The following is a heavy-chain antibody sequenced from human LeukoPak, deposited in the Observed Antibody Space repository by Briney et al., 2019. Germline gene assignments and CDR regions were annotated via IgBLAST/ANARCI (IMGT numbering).Heavy chain of an antibody. CDR1: GYSFPSYG. Sequence: ASVKVSCKASGYSFPSYGISWVRQAPGQGPEWMGWISPYNDNTNYAQKLQGRATLTTDTSTSTAYMELRSLRSDDTAVYYCARHFYGSGTYYHFDYWGQGTLVTVSS. D-gene: IGHD3-10*01. V-gene: IGHV1-18*01. J-gene: IGHJ4*02. CDR3: ARHFYGSGTYYHFDY. CDR2: ISPYNDNT.